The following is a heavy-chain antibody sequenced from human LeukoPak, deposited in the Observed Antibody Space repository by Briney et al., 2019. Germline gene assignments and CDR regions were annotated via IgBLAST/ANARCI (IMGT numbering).Heavy chain of an antibody. CDR2: INHSGST. D-gene: IGHD3-10*01. CDR1: GGSFSGYY. CDR3: ARGTDYYGSGSYYYFDY. Sequence: PSETLSLTCAVYGGSFSGYYWSWIRQPPGKGLGWIGEINHSGSTNYNPSLKSRVTISVDTSKNQFSLKLSSVTAADTAVYYCARGTDYYGSGSYYYFDYWGQGTLVTVSS. J-gene: IGHJ4*02. V-gene: IGHV4-34*01.